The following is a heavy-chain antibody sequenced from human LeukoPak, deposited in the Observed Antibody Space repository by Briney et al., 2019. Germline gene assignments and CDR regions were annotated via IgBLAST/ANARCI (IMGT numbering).Heavy chain of an antibody. D-gene: IGHD3-3*01. J-gene: IGHJ4*02. CDR1: GYTFTSYA. CDR3: AGSYYHFWSDYQYPGDY. CDR2: INTNTGNP. Sequence: ASVKVSCKASGYTFTSYAMNWVRQAPGQGLEWMGWINTNTGNPTYAQGFTGRFVFPLDTSVSTAYLQISSLKAEDTAVYYCAGSYYHFWSDYQYPGDYWGQGTLVTVSS. V-gene: IGHV7-4-1*02.